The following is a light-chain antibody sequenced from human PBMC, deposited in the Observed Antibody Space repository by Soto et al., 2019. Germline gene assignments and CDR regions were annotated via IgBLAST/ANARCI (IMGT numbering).Light chain of an antibody. Sequence: QAVVTQEPSLTVSPGGTVTLTCASTTGPVTSGFYPHWFQQTPEQAPRALIYSINNKYSWTPARFSGSLLGGKAALTLSGVQPADEAEYYCLLYYDGAWVFGGGTKVTVL. CDR2: SIN. J-gene: IGLJ3*02. CDR3: LLYYDGAWV. CDR1: TGPVTSGFY. V-gene: IGLV7-43*01.